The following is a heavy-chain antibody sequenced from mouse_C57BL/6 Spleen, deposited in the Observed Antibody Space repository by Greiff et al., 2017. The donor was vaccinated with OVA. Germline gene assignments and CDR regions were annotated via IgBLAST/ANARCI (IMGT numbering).Heavy chain of an antibody. CDR3: ARERFAY. J-gene: IGHJ3*01. V-gene: IGHV1-69*01. CDR1: GYPFTSSW. Sequence: VQLQQPGAELVIPWASVKLSCNASGYPFTSSWMHWVKQRPGQGLEWIGEIDPSDSYTNYNQKFKGKSTLTVDKSSSTAYMQLSSLTSEDSAVYYCARERFAYWGQGTLVTVSA. CDR2: IDPSDSYT.